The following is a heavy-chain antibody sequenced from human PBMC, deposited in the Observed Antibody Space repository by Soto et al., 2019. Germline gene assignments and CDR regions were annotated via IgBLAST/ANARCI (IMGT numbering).Heavy chain of an antibody. CDR2: IKQDGSEK. CDR1: GFTFSSYW. Sequence: GGSLRLSCAASGFTFSSYWMSWVRQAPGKGLEWVANIKQDGSEKYYVDSVKGRFTISRDNAKNSLYLQMNSLRAEDTAVYYCAREHHPHYGDYGPDFPYWYFDLWGRGTLVTVSS. J-gene: IGHJ2*01. D-gene: IGHD4-17*01. CDR3: AREHHPHYGDYGPDFPYWYFDL. V-gene: IGHV3-7*01.